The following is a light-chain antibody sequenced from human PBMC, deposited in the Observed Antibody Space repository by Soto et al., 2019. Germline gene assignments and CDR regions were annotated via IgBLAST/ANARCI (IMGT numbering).Light chain of an antibody. CDR2: EVS. Sequence: SALTQPASVSGSPGQSITISCTGTSSDVGAYNYVSWYQQHPGKAPKLMIYEVSNRPSGVSDRFSGSRSGNTASLTISGLQAEDESDYYCISYTSSSTWVFGGGTQLTVL. CDR3: ISYTSSSTWV. J-gene: IGLJ3*02. V-gene: IGLV2-14*01. CDR1: SSDVGAYNY.